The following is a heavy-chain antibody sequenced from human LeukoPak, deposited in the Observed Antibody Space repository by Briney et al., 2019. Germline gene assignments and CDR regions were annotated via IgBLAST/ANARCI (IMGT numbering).Heavy chain of an antibody. CDR2: IIPIFGTA. V-gene: IGHV1-69*13. D-gene: IGHD2-2*03. Sequence: SVKVSCKASGYTFTSYAISWVRQAPGQGLEWMGGIIPIFGTANYAQKFQGGVTITADESTSTAYMELSSLRSGDTAVYYCARGGYCSSTSCYHYYYYYYMDVWGKGTTVTVSS. CDR1: GYTFTSYA. J-gene: IGHJ6*03. CDR3: ARGGYCSSTSCYHYYYYYYMDV.